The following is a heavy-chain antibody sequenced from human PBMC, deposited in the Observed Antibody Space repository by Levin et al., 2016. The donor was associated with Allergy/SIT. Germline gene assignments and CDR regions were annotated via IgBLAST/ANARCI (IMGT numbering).Heavy chain of an antibody. D-gene: IGHD1-20*01. Sequence: GGSLRLSCAASGFTFSSYGMHWVRQAPGKGLEWVAVISYDGSNKYYADSVKGRFTISRDNSKNTLYLQMNSLRAEDTAVYYCAKDGGPPYNWNDVDYFDYWGQGTLVTVSS. J-gene: IGHJ4*02. CDR1: GFTFSSYG. CDR3: AKDGGPPYNWNDVDYFDY. V-gene: IGHV3-30*18. CDR2: ISYDGSNK.